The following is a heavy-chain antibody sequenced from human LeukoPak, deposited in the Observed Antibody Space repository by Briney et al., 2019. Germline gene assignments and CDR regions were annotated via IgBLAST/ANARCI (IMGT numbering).Heavy chain of an antibody. D-gene: IGHD3-22*01. J-gene: IGHJ4*02. V-gene: IGHV3-30*18. CDR2: ISFDGTNK. CDR1: GFTFSSYG. Sequence: GGSLRLSCAASGFTFSSYGMHWVRQAPGKGLEWVAVISFDGTNKYYGDSVKGRFTISRDNSKNTLYLQMNRLRDEDTAVYYCAKDRTPHYYESSGYLPPFEYWGQGTLVTVSS. CDR3: AKDRTPHYYESSGYLPPFEY.